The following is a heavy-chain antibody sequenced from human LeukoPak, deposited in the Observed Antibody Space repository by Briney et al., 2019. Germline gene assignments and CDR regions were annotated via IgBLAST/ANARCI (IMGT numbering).Heavy chain of an antibody. CDR3: ARAETYYYYYMDV. CDR1: GFTFRSYG. CDR2: ISYDGYTK. Sequence: PGGSLRLSCAASGFTFRSYGMHWVRQAPGKGLEWVAVISYDGYTKLYADSVKGRFTISRDNAKNSLYLQMNSLRAEDTALYYCARAETYYYYYMDVWGKGTTVTVSS. V-gene: IGHV3-30*03. J-gene: IGHJ6*03.